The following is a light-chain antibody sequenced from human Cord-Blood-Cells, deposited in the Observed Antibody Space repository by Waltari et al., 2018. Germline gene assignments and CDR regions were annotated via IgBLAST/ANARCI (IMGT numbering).Light chain of an antibody. CDR3: SSYAGSNNVV. CDR1: SSDVGGYNS. CDR2: EVS. Sequence: QSALTQPPSASGCPGHSVTISCTGTSSDVGGYNSFSWYQQHPGKAPKLMSYEVSKRPSGVPDRFSGSKSGNTASLTVSGLQAEDEADYYCSSYAGSNNVVFGGGTKLTVL. V-gene: IGLV2-8*01. J-gene: IGLJ2*01.